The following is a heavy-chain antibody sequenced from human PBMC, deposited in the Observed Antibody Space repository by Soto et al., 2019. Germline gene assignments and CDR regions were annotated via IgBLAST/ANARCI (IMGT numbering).Heavy chain of an antibody. V-gene: IGHV5-51*01. CDR3: ARHGLHGSDWDGLDV. D-gene: IGHD3-9*01. CDR2: IYPGDSDT. CDR1: GYSFTNYW. J-gene: IGHJ6*02. Sequence: LGESLKISCKGSGYSFTNYWIGWVRQMPGKGLECMGIIYPGDSDTIYSPSFQGQVTISVDKSISTAYLQWSTLKTSDTAIYYCARHGLHGSDWDGLDVWGQGTTVTVSS.